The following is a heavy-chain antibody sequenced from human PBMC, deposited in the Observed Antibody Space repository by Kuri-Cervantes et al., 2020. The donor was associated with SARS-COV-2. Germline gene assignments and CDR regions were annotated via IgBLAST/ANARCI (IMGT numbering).Heavy chain of an antibody. Sequence: GESLKISCAASGFNFSSHATSWVRQAPGKGLEWVSAISGSGGSTYYADPVKGRFTISRDNSKNTLYLQMNSLRAEDTAVYYCSSISDPYYYDSSGYYLLSGAFDIWGQGTMVTVSS. CDR2: ISGSGGST. J-gene: IGHJ3*02. CDR1: GFNFSSHA. D-gene: IGHD3-22*01. CDR3: SSISDPYYYDSSGYYLLSGAFDI. V-gene: IGHV3-23*01.